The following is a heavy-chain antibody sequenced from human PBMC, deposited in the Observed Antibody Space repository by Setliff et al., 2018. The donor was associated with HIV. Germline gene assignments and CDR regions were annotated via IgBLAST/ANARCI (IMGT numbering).Heavy chain of an antibody. CDR1: GASIRSGDYY. V-gene: IGHV3-72*01. Sequence: LSLTCSVSGASIRSGDYYWGWIRQPPGKGLEWVGRTRNKANGYITEYGASVQGRFTISRDNSKDSLSLQMNNLKAEDTAVYYCVRAAAGLDIWSQGIRVTVSS. CDR3: VRAAAGLDI. J-gene: IGHJ4*02. CDR2: TRNKANGYIT.